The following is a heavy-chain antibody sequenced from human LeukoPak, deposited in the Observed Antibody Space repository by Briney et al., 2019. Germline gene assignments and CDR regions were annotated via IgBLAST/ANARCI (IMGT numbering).Heavy chain of an antibody. Sequence: ASVKVSCKASGYTFTGYYMHWVRQAPGQGLEWMGWINPNSGGTNYAQKFQGRVTMTRDTSISTAYMELSRLRSDDTAAYYCARDAGYDILTGYDAFDIWGQGTMVTVSS. CDR1: GYTFTGYY. V-gene: IGHV1-2*02. J-gene: IGHJ3*02. CDR3: ARDAGYDILTGYDAFDI. D-gene: IGHD3-9*01. CDR2: INPNSGGT.